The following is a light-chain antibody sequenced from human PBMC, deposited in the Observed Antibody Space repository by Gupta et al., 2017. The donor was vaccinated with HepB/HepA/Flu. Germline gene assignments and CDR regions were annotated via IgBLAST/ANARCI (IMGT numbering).Light chain of an antibody. CDR1: QGSSSS. V-gene: IGKV1-39*01. J-gene: IGKJ2*01. CDR3: QQTYGTPYT. Sequence: DIQTTQSPSSLAASVGDRVTITCRASQGSSSSVSGYQQKPGTAPKLLIYRAFSLQCGVPAMVSGGGSGTEFTLTSTRLQPEDSATDFGQQTYGTPYTCGQGSQLEIK. CDR2: RAF.